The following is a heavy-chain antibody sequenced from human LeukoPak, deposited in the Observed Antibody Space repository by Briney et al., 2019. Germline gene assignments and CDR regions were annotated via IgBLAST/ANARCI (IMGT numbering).Heavy chain of an antibody. CDR1: GFTVNNNH. CDR2: IYNHGGT. J-gene: IGHJ5*02. D-gene: IGHD3-10*01. CDR3: AKEEGGGSGKFHLNWFDP. V-gene: IGHV3-66*01. Sequence: GGSLRLSCVASGFTVNNNHMSWVRQAPGKGLEWVSIIYNHGGTYSADSVKGRFTISRDNSKNTLYLQMNSLRAEDTAVYYCAKEEGGGSGKFHLNWFDPWGQGTPVTVSS.